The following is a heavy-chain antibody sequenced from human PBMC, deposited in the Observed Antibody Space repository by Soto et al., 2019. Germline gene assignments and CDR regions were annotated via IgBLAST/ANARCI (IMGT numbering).Heavy chain of an antibody. D-gene: IGHD6-19*01. J-gene: IGHJ4*02. CDR3: ARGSCIAVAGTGLRYFDY. CDR1: GYTFTSYG. Sequence: GASVKVSCKASGYTFTSYGISWARQAPGQGLEWMGLISAYNGNTNYAQKLQGRVTMTTDTSTSTAYMELRSLRSDDTAVYYCARGSCIAVAGTGLRYFDYWGQGTLVTVSS. CDR2: ISAYNGNT. V-gene: IGHV1-18*01.